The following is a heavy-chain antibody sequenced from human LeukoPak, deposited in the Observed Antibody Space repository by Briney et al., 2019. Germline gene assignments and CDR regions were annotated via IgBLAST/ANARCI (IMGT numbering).Heavy chain of an antibody. CDR2: INWNGGST. CDR1: GFTFDDYG. J-gene: IGHJ3*02. V-gene: IGHV3-20*04. Sequence: GGSLRLSCAASGFTFDDYGMSWVRQAPGRGLEWVSGINWNGGSTGYADSVKGRFTISRDNAKNSLYLQMNSLRAEDTALYYCARGGGDYCSGGSCYFGGAFDIWGQGTMVTVSS. CDR3: ARGGGDYCSGGSCYFGGAFDI. D-gene: IGHD2-15*01.